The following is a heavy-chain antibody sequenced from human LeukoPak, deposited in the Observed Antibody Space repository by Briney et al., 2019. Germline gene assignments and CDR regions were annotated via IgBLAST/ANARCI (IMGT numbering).Heavy chain of an antibody. CDR3: VLVVVISYYFDY. D-gene: IGHD3-22*01. Sequence: ASVKVSCKASGYTFTSYYMHWVRQAPGQGLEWMGIINPSGGSTSYAQKFKGRVTMTRDTSTSTVYMELSSLRSEDTAVYYCVLVVVISYYFDYWGQGTLVTVSS. J-gene: IGHJ4*02. CDR1: GYTFTSYY. CDR2: INPSGGST. V-gene: IGHV1-46*01.